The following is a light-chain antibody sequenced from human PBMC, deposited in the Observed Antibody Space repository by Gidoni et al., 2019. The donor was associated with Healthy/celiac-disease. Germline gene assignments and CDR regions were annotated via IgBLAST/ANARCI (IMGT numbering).Light chain of an antibody. CDR3: QQSYSTPHT. J-gene: IGKJ4*01. V-gene: IGKV1-39*01. Sequence: DIQMTQSPSSLSASVGDRVTITCRASQSISSYLNWYQQKPGKAPKLLIYAAASLQSGVPARFRGSGSGTEFTLTISSLQTEDFATYYCQQSYSTPHTFGGGTKVEIK. CDR1: QSISSY. CDR2: AAA.